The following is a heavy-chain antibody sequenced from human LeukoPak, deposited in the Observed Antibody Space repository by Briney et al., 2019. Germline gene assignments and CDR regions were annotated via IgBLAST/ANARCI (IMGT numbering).Heavy chain of an antibody. CDR3: AKAHYYDSSGYFLDY. D-gene: IGHD3-22*01. J-gene: IGHJ4*02. CDR2: IRGSDGST. CDR1: GFTFSSYA. V-gene: IGHV3-23*01. Sequence: PGGSLRLSCAASGFTFSSYAMSWVRQAPGKGLEWVSTIRGSDGSTYHADSVKGRFTISRDISKNTLYLQMNSLRAEDTAVYYCAKAHYYDSSGYFLDYWGQGTLVTVSS.